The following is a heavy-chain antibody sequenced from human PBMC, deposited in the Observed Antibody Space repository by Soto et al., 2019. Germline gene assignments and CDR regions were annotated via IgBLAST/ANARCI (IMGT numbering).Heavy chain of an antibody. Sequence: EVRLLESGGCLVQPGGSLRLACAASGFTFSAYAMSWARQALGKGLEWVSTISGDGSGTHYADSVRGRFTISRDNSKSTLFLQMESLRVEDTAIYYCDGSDFWGQGTLVTVSS. CDR3: DGSDF. V-gene: IGHV3-23*01. J-gene: IGHJ4*02. CDR2: ISGDGSGT. CDR1: GFTFSAYA. D-gene: IGHD1-26*01.